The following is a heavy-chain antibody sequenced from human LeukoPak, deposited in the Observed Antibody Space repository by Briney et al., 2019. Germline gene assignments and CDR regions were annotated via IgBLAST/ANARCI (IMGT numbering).Heavy chain of an antibody. CDR2: IYYSGTT. V-gene: IGHV4-39*01. J-gene: IGHJ3*01. D-gene: IGHD3-10*01. CDR3: ARGFGE. CDR1: GGSISSSTYY. Sequence: SETLSLTCTVSGGSISSSTYYWGWLRQPPGMGLEWIGNIYYSGTTYYNPSLKSQLPISVATSKNQSSMNLSSVAAANPAVYYCARGFGEWGQGTMVTVPS.